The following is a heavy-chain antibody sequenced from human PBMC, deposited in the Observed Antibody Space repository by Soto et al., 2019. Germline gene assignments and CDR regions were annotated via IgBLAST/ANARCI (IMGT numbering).Heavy chain of an antibody. CDR3: ARDRDNSNWPNFDS. J-gene: IGHJ4*02. Sequence: QVQLVQYGSEVKKPGSSVRVSCKTYGDTFSIYTISWVRQSPGQGLEWMGRVLPFLDITSYSQRFQGRVTITADRSTTTAYMELNSLRSEDTAVYYCARDRDNSNWPNFDSWGQGTLVTVSS. CDR1: GDTFSIYT. D-gene: IGHD6-13*01. CDR2: VLPFLDIT. V-gene: IGHV1-69*02.